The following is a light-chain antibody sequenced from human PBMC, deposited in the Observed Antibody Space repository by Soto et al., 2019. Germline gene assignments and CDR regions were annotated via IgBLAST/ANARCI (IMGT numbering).Light chain of an antibody. CDR1: SSNVGGYNS. J-gene: IGLJ2*01. CDR2: DVT. CDR3: SSYTSSRRTPVV. V-gene: IGLV2-14*01. Sequence: QSALTQPASVSGSPGQSITISCTGTSSNVGGYNSVSWYQQHPGKAPKLMIYDVTNRPSGVSNRFSGSKSGNTASLTISGLQAEDEADYYCSSYTSSRRTPVVFGGGTKVTV.